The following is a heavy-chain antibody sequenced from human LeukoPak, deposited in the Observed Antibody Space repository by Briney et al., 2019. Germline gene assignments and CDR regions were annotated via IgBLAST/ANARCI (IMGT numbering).Heavy chain of an antibody. V-gene: IGHV4-30-2*05. CDR1: GGSISSGDYY. CDR2: IYHSGST. CDR3: ARMVAGTAHIVVVTAPYYFDY. Sequence: SETLSLTCTVSGGSISSGDYYWTWIRQPPGRGLEWIGYIYHSGSTYYNPSLKSRVTISVDTSKNQFSLKLSSVTAADTAVYYCARMVAGTAHIVVVTAPYYFDYWGQGTLVTVSS. J-gene: IGHJ4*02. D-gene: IGHD2-21*02.